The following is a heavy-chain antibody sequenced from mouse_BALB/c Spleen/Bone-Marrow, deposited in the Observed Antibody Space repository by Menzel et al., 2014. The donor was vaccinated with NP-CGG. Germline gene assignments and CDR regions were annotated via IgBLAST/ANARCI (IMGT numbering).Heavy chain of an antibody. V-gene: IGHV5-9-2*01. CDR3: ARHAYYDQTEVSFVY. CDR2: ISGYGRYT. Sequence: DVKLVESGGGLVKSGGSLKLSCAASGFSFSNYGMSWVRQTPEKRLEWVATISGYGRYTFYSDSVKGRFTISRDNAKNNLYLQLSSLRSEDTALYYCARHAYYDQTEVSFVYWGQGTLVTVSA. D-gene: IGHD2-4*01. CDR1: GFSFSNYG. J-gene: IGHJ3*01.